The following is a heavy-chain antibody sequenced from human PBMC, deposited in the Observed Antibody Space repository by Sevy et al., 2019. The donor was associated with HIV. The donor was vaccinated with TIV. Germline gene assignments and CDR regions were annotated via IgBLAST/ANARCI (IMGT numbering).Heavy chain of an antibody. D-gene: IGHD6-13*01. CDR1: GFIFNDYW. Sequence: GGSLRLSCAASGFIFNDYWMHWVRQAPGKGLEWVANINEHGSTNYYLDSVKGRFTISRDNAKNSLFLQMNSLRVDDTAGYYCAGAIGAGAAYWGQGTPVTVSS. CDR3: AGAIGAGAAY. CDR2: INEHGSTN. J-gene: IGHJ4*02. V-gene: IGHV3-7*03.